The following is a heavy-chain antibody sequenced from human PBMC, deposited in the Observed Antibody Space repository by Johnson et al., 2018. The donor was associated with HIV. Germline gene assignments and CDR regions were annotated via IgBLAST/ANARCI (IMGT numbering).Heavy chain of an antibody. J-gene: IGHJ3*01. D-gene: IGHD3-22*01. CDR3: SLLQYYYDSSGYYRLDAFDL. V-gene: IGHV3-15*01. Sequence: VQLVESGGGLVKPGGSLRLSCAVSGFTFNNAWMSWVRQAPGKGLEWVGRIKSKTDGGTTDYAAPVKGRFTIARDVSKNTLYMQMNSLKTEDTAVYYLSLLQYYYDSSGYYRLDAFDLWGQGTLVTVSS. CDR1: GFTFNNAW. CDR2: IKSKTDGGTT.